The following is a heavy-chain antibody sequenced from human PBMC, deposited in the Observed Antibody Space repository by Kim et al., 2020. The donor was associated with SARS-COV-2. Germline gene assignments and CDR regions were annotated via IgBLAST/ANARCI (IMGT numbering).Heavy chain of an antibody. CDR1: GDSVSSNSAA. CDR3: AREDYYDSSGYTFDYWGRLDS. Sequence: SQTLSLTCAISGDSVSSNSAAWNWIRQSPSRGLEWLGRTYYRSKWYNDYAVSVKSRITINPDTSKNQFSLQLNSVTPEDTAVYYCAREDYYDSSGYTFDYWGRLDSWGQGTLVTVSS. J-gene: IGHJ4*02. D-gene: IGHD3-22*01. CDR2: TYYRSKWYN. V-gene: IGHV6-1*01.